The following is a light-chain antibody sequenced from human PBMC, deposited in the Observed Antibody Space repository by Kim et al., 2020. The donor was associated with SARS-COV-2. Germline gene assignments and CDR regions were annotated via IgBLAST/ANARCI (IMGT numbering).Light chain of an antibody. CDR1: QDIRYH. J-gene: IGKJ1*01. V-gene: IGKV1-9*01. Sequence: SAAVGERVTITCRASQDIRYHLAWYQHIPDKAPKLLIYAASPLQTGVQSRFSRSGSWTEFTLSISSLQPEDFATYFCQQYNFCPRTFGQGTKVEI. CDR2: AAS. CDR3: QQYNFCPRT.